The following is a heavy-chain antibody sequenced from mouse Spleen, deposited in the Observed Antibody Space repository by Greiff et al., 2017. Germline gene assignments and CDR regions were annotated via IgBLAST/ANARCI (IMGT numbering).Heavy chain of an antibody. CDR3: TAGSYYAMGY. D-gene: IGHD1-1*02. V-gene: IGHV14-4*01. CDR1: GFNIKDDY. J-gene: IGHJ4*01. Sequence: VQLQQSGAELVRPGASVKLSCTASGFNIKDDYMHWVKQRPEQGLEWIGWIDPENGDTEYASKFQGKATITADTSSNTAYLQLSSLTSEDTAVYYCTAGSYYAMGYWGQGTSVTGSS. CDR2: IDPENGDT.